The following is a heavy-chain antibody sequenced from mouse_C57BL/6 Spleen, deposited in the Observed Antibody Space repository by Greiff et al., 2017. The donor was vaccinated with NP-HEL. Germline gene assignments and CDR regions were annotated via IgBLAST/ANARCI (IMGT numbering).Heavy chain of an antibody. D-gene: IGHD1-2*01. V-gene: IGHV1-81*01. CDR2: IYPRSGNT. CDR3: AGRGPTTAYDY. Sequence: QVQLQQPGAELSRPGASVKLSCKASGYTFTSSGISWVKQRTGQGLEWIGEIYPRSGNTYYNEKFKGKATLTADKSSSTAYMELRSLTSEDSAVYFCAGRGPTTAYDYWGQGTTLTVSS. CDR1: GYTFTSSG. J-gene: IGHJ2*01.